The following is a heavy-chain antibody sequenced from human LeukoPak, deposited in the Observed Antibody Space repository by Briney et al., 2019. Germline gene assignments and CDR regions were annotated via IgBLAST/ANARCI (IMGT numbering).Heavy chain of an antibody. CDR3: ARGGWCYYGSGSPDAFDI. CDR1: GFTVSTHY. Sequence: PGGSLRLSCAASGFTVSTHYMSWVRQAPGKGLEWVSVIYTGGNTHYADSVKGRFTISGDNSENTLSLQMNSLRAEDTAVYYCARGGWCYYGSGSPDAFDIWGQGTMVTVSS. D-gene: IGHD3-10*01. J-gene: IGHJ3*02. V-gene: IGHV3-53*01. CDR2: IYTGGNT.